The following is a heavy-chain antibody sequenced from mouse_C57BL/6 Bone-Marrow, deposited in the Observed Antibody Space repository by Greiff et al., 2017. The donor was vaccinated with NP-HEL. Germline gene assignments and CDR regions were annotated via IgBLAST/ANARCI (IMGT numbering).Heavy chain of an antibody. D-gene: IGHD2-4*01. J-gene: IGHJ2*01. CDR1: GYTFTDYE. V-gene: IGHV1-15*01. CDR2: IDPETGGT. Sequence: QVQLKQSGAELVRPGASVTLSCKASGYTFTDYEMHWVKQTPVHGLEWIGAIDPETGGTAYNQKFKGKAILTADKSSGTAYMELRSLTSEDSAVYYCTRERDYDGGLYFDYWGQGTTLTVSS. CDR3: TRERDYDGGLYFDY.